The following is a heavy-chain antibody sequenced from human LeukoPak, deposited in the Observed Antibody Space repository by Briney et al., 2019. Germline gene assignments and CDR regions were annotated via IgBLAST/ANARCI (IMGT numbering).Heavy chain of an antibody. D-gene: IGHD6-6*01. Sequence: ASVKVSCKTSGCTFTSYDINWVRQATGQGLEWMGWMNPNSSNTGYAQKFQGRVTMTRNTSISTAYMELSSLRSEDTAVYYCARVAARPKIQYYFDYWGQGTLVTVSS. CDR2: MNPNSSNT. CDR3: ARVAARPKIQYYFDY. J-gene: IGHJ4*01. CDR1: GCTFTSYD. V-gene: IGHV1-8*01.